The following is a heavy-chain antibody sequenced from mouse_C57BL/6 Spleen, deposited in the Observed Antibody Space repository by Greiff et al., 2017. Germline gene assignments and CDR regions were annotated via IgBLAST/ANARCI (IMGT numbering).Heavy chain of an antibody. CDR1: GYTFTDYY. J-gene: IGHJ3*01. D-gene: IGHD1-1*01. CDR2: IYPGSGNT. Sequence: VKLLESGAELVRPGASVKLSCKASGYTFTDYYINWVKQRPGQGLEWIARIYPGSGNTYYNEKFKGKATLTAEKSSSTAYMQLSSLTSEDSAVYFCASSYCYGSSHPSGFAYWGQGTLVTVSA. V-gene: IGHV1-76*01. CDR3: ASSYCYGSSHPSGFAY.